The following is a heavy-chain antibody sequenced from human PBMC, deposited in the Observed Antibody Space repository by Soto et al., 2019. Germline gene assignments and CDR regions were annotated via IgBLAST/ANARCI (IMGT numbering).Heavy chain of an antibody. CDR2: IYYSGST. V-gene: IGHV4-31*03. CDR3: ATRIGPGRWFEYYFDY. D-gene: IGHD3-10*01. Sequence: QVQLQESGPGLVKPSQTLSLTCTVSGGSISSGGYYWSWIRQHPGKGLEWIGYIYYSGSTYYNPSLKSRVTMSVDTATNQFSLKLSSVTAADTAVYYCATRIGPGRWFEYYFDYWGQGTLVTVSS. J-gene: IGHJ4*02. CDR1: GGSISSGGYY.